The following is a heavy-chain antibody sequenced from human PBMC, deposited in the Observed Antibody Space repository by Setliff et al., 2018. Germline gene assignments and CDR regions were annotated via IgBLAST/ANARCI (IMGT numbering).Heavy chain of an antibody. CDR2: ISDDGINE. CDR1: GFTVSTFS. Sequence: GGSLRLSCAASGFTVSTFSMHWVRQAPVKGLEWVATISDDGINEFYADSVKGRFTVFRDNSKNTLYLQMNSLRVEDTAVYFCSRDVYDFRTGLGGPWGQGTRVTVSS. J-gene: IGHJ5*02. D-gene: IGHD3-3*01. V-gene: IGHV3-30*03. CDR3: SRDVYDFRTGLGGP.